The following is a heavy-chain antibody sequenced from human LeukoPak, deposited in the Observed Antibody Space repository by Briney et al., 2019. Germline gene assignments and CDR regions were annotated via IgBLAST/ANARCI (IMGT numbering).Heavy chain of an antibody. V-gene: IGHV4-59*12. CDR1: GGSISSYY. D-gene: IGHD6-13*01. CDR3: ARDRSSHYDY. J-gene: IGHJ4*02. CDR2: IYDSGST. Sequence: PSETLSLTCTVSGGSISSYYWSWIRQPPGKGLEWIGYIYDSGSTNYNPSLKSRVTISVDTSKNQFSLKLSSVTAADTAVYYCARDRSSHYDYWGQGTLVTVSS.